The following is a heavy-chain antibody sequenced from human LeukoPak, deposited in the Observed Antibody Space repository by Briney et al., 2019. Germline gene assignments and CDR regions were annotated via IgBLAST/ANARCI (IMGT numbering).Heavy chain of an antibody. CDR2: INGSGGST. V-gene: IGHV3-23*01. D-gene: IGHD5-24*01. CDR3: AKGGDGYNFSPDY. CDR1: GFTCSSYP. Sequence: GGSLRLSCAASGFTCSSYPMSWVRQAPGKGLEWVSAINGSGGSTYYADSVKGRFTISRDNSKNTLYLQMNSLRAEDTAVYYCAKGGDGYNFSPDYWGQGTLVTVSS. J-gene: IGHJ4*02.